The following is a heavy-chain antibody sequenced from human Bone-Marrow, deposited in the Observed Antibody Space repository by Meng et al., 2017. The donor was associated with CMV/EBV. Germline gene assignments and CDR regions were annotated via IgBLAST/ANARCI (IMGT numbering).Heavy chain of an antibody. V-gene: IGHV3-21*01. CDR2: ISSSSSYI. Sequence: GESLKISCAASGFTFSSYSMNWVRQAPGKGLEWVSSISSSSSYIYYADSVKGRFTISRDNAKNSLYLQMNSLRAEDTAVYYCARAAVVIIRRADYWGQGTLVTVSS. CDR3: ARAAVVIIRRADY. J-gene: IGHJ4*02. D-gene: IGHD3-3*01. CDR1: GFTFSSYS.